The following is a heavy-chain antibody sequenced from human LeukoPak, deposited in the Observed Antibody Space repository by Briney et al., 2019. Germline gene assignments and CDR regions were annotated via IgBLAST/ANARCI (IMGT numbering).Heavy chain of an antibody. CDR3: ARGSASTGRLDY. CDR2: VSPYNGHT. J-gene: IGHJ4*02. CDR1: GYSFTSYG. D-gene: IGHD1-1*01. V-gene: IGHV1-18*01. Sequence: ASVKVSCKASGYSFTSYGITWVRQAPGQGLEWMGWVSPYNGHTNYAQMLQGRVTVTTDTSTSTTYMELRSLISDDTAVYYCARGSASTGRLDYWGQGTLVTVSS.